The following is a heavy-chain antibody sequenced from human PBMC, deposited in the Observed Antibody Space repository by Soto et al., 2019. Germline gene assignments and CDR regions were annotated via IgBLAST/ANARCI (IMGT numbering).Heavy chain of an antibody. CDR3: AREAACSSTSCYNWFDP. CDR2: IYYSGST. J-gene: IGHJ5*02. V-gene: IGHV4-31*03. D-gene: IGHD2-2*01. Sequence: PSETLSLTCTVSGGSISSGGYYWSWIRQHPGKGLEWIGYIYYSGSTYYNPSLKSRVTISVDTSKDQFSLKLSSVTAADTAVYYCAREAACSSTSCYNWFDPWGQGTLVTVSS. CDR1: GGSISSGGYY.